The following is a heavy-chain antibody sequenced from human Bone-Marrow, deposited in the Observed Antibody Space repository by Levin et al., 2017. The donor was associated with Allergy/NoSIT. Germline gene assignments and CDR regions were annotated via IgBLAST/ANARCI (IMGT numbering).Heavy chain of an antibody. CDR3: STEYGSSGY. CDR2: IKSKTAGGTT. CDR1: GFTFTNAW. V-gene: IGHV3-15*01. Sequence: GASVKVSCAASGFTFTNAWMNWVRQAPGKGLEWVGRIKSKTAGGTTDYATPVKDRFTISGDDSKNTLYLQMNSLKTEDTAVYYCSTEYGSSGYWGQGTLVTVSS. J-gene: IGHJ4*02. D-gene: IGHD3-22*01.